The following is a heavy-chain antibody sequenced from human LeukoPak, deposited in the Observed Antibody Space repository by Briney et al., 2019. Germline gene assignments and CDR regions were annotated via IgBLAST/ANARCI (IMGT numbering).Heavy chain of an antibody. CDR3: ARHLGYCSSTSCYGNYYYYYMDV. J-gene: IGHJ6*03. Sequence: SETLSLTCTVSGGSISSSSYYWGWIRQPPGKGLEWIGSIYYSGSTYYNPCLKSRVTISVDTSKNQFSLKLSSVTAADTAVYYCARHLGYCSSTSCYGNYYYYYMDVWGKGTTVTVS. CDR1: GGSISSSSYY. CDR2: IYYSGST. D-gene: IGHD2-2*01. V-gene: IGHV4-39*01.